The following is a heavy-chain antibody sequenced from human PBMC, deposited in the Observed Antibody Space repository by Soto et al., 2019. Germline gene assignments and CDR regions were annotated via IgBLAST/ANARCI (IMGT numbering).Heavy chain of an antibody. CDR3: ARDKDSPYCSSTSFHDAFDI. D-gene: IGHD2-2*01. CDR1: GYTFTGYY. J-gene: IGHJ3*02. V-gene: IGHV1-2*02. Sequence: ASVKVSCKASGYTFTGYYMHWVRQAPGQGLEWMGWINPNSGGTNYAQKFQGRVTMTRDTSISTAYMELSRLRSDDTAVYYCARDKDSPYCSSTSFHDAFDIWGQGTMVTVSS. CDR2: INPNSGGT.